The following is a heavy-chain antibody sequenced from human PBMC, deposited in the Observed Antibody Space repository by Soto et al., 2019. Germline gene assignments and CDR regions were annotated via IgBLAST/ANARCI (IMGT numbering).Heavy chain of an antibody. CDR1: GGTFSSYA. Sequence: ASVKVSCKASGGTFSSYAISWVRQAPGQGLEWMGGINPSGGSTSYAQKFQGRVTMTRDTSTSTVYMELSSLRSEDTAVYYCAIGTLIDAFDIWGQGTMVTVSS. D-gene: IGHD3-16*01. CDR3: AIGTLIDAFDI. CDR2: INPSGGST. V-gene: IGHV1-46*01. J-gene: IGHJ3*02.